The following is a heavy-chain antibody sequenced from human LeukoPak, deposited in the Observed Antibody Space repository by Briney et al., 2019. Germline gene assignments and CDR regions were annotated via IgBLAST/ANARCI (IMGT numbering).Heavy chain of an antibody. CDR1: GGSISSGDYY. V-gene: IGHV4-30-4*01. Sequence: SETLSLTCTVSGGSISSGDYYWSWIPQPPGKGLEWVAYMYYSGSTYYNASIKSRVVISVDTSKNQFSLKLSSVTAADTAVYYCARPYYYDSRIDPWGQGTLVTVSS. J-gene: IGHJ5*02. CDR3: ARPYYYDSRIDP. D-gene: IGHD3-22*01. CDR2: MYYSGST.